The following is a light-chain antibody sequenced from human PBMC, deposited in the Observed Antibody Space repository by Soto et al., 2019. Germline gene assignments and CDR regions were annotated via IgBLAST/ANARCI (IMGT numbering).Light chain of an antibody. CDR2: AAS. CDR1: QGISSY. V-gene: IGKV1-9*01. J-gene: IGKJ4*01. CDR3: LQLNSYPLT. Sequence: IQLTQAPSSLSPSVGDTVTITCRASQGISSYLPWYQQKPGKAPKLLIFAASTLQSGVPSRFSGGGSGTDFTLSISSLQPEDFATYYCLQLNSYPLTFGGGTKVEVK.